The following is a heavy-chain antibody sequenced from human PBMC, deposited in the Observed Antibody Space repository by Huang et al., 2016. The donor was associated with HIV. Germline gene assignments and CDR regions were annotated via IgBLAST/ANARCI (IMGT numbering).Heavy chain of an antibody. CDR3: ATSTPDVGAGVLRSAFDI. D-gene: IGHD2-15*01. CDR2: LEPEEVET. Sequence: QVQLVESGAELKKPGASVRVSCKVSGYTVSELSLHWVRQAPEKGLEWKGGLEPEEVETIYEQRLKGRVTMTEETSTDTAYMELSSLRPEDTAVYYCATSTPDVGAGVLRSAFDIWGQGTMVTVSS. J-gene: IGHJ3*02. V-gene: IGHV1-24*01. CDR1: GYTVSELS.